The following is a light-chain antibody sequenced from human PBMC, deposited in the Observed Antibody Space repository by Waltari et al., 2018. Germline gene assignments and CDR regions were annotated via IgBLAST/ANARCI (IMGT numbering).Light chain of an antibody. CDR3: SSYTTTSSWV. V-gene: IGLV2-14*01. J-gene: IGLJ3*02. CDR2: DVS. CDR1: SGDIGNYQF. Sequence: QSALTQPASVSGSPGQSITISCTGTSGDIGNYQFFSWYQQEPGRAPKLIVYDVSQRPSGVSNRFSGSKSGNTASLTISGVQAEDEADYYCSSYTTTSSWVLGGGTKLTVL.